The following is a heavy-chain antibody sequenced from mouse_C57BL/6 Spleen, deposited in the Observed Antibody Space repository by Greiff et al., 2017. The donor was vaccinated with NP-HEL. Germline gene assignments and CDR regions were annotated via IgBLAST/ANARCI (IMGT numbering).Heavy chain of an antibody. Sequence: QVQLKQSGPELVKPGASVKISCKASGYAFSSSWMNWVKQRPGKGLEWIGRIYPGDGDTNYNGKFKGKATLTADKSSSTAYMQLSSLTSEDSAVYFCARDYLDAMDYWGQGTSVTVSS. CDR3: ARDYLDAMDY. V-gene: IGHV1-82*01. J-gene: IGHJ4*01. CDR1: GYAFSSSW. CDR2: IYPGDGDT. D-gene: IGHD2-4*01.